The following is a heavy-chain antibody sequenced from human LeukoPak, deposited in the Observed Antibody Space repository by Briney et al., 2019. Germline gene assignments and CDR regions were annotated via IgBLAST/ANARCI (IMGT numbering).Heavy chain of an antibody. CDR1: GGSISSYY. D-gene: IGHD5-24*01. V-gene: IGHV4-59*08. CDR2: IYYSGST. J-gene: IGHJ4*02. CDR3: ARGRWLQLPDY. Sequence: PSETLSLTCTVSGGSISSYYWSWIRQPPGEGLEWIGFIYYSGSTNYNPSLKSQVTISVDTSKNQFSLKLSSVTAADTAVYYCARGRWLQLPDYWGQGTLVTVSS.